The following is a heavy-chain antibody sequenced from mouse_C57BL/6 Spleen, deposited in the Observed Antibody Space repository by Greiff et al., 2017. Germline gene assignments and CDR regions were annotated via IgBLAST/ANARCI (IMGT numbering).Heavy chain of an antibody. J-gene: IGHJ1*03. D-gene: IGHD2-3*01. CDR1: GYSITSGYD. CDR2: ISYSGST. CDR3: ARSDGHHWYFDV. Sequence: DVQLQESGPGMVKPSQSLSLTCTVTGYSITSGYDWHWIRHFPGNKLEWMGYISYSGSTNYNPSLKSRISITHDTSKNHFFLKLNSVTTEDTATYYCARSDGHHWYFDVWGTGTTVTVSS. V-gene: IGHV3-1*01.